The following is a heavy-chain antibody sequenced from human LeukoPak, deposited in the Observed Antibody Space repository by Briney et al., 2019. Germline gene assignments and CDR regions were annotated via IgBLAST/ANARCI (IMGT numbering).Heavy chain of an antibody. J-gene: IGHJ4*02. CDR1: GGSISSGGYY. V-gene: IGHV4-31*03. CDR2: IYYSGST. D-gene: IGHD4-11*01. CDR3: AKEIKKEPTGDY. Sequence: IPSETLSLTCTVSGGSISSGGYYWSWLPQHPGKGLEWIGYIYYSGSTYYNPSLKRRVTISVDTSKNQFSLKLSSVTAADAAVYYCAKEIKKEPTGDYGGQETRVSVSS.